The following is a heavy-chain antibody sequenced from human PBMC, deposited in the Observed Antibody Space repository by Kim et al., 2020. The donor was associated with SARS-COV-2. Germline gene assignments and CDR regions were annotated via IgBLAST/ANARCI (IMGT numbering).Heavy chain of an antibody. Sequence: YAESGKGRFTISRENSKNTLYRKMNSLRAEDTAVYYCAREYSSSLLGFDYWGQGTLVTVSS. V-gene: IGHV3-33*01. D-gene: IGHD6-6*01. J-gene: IGHJ4*02. CDR3: AREYSSSLLGFDY.